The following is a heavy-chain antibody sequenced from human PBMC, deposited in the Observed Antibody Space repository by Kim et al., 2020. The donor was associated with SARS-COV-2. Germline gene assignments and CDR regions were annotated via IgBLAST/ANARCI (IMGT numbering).Heavy chain of an antibody. J-gene: IGHJ4*02. Sequence: GGSLRLSCAASGFTFSSYAMHWVRQAPGKGLEWVAVISYDGSNKYYADSVKGRFTISRDNSKNTLYLQMNSLRAEDTAVYYCARGNMIVVVITTGFDYWGQGTLVTVSS. V-gene: IGHV3-30*04. D-gene: IGHD3-22*01. CDR3: ARGNMIVVVITTGFDY. CDR1: GFTFSSYA. CDR2: ISYDGSNK.